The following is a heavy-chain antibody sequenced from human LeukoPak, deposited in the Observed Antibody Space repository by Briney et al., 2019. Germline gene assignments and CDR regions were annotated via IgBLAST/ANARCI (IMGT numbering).Heavy chain of an antibody. V-gene: IGHV1-69*13. J-gene: IGHJ6*03. CDR1: GYTFTSYG. CDR2: IIPIFGTA. D-gene: IGHD1-1*01. Sequence: GASVKVSCKASGYTFTSYGISWVRQAPGQGLEWMGGIIPIFGTANYAQKFQGRVTITADESTSTAYMELSSLRSEDTAVYYCAREELATGKPVGYMDVWGKGTTVTVSS. CDR3: AREELATGKPVGYMDV.